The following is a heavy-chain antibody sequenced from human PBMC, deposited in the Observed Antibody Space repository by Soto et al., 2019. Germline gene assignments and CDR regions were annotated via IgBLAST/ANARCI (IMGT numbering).Heavy chain of an antibody. CDR1: GYTFTSYD. CDR3: ARVGLGVIALIEFYDY. D-gene: IGHD3-16*02. J-gene: IGHJ4*02. Sequence: QVQLVQSGAEVKKPGASVKVSCKASGYTFTSYDINWVRQATGQGLEWMGWMNPNSGNTGYAQKFQCRVTMTRNTSISTAYMELSSLRSEDTAVYYCARVGLGVIALIEFYDYWGQGTLVTVSS. V-gene: IGHV1-8*01. CDR2: MNPNSGNT.